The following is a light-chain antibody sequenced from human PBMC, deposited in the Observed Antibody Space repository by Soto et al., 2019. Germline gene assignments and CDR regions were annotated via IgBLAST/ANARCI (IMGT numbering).Light chain of an antibody. CDR1: QGISDY. CDR3: QQLRTYPLT. V-gene: IGKV1-9*01. CDR2: GTS. Sequence: DIQLTPSPSFLSASVVDRVTITCRASQGISDYLAWYQQKPGNAPKLLIYGTSTLQSEVPSRFSGSGSGTEFTLTISSLQPEDFATYFCQQLRTYPLTFGGGTKVDIK. J-gene: IGKJ4*01.